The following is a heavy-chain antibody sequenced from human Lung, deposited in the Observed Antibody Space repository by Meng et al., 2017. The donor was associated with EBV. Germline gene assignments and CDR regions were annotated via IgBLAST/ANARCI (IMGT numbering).Heavy chain of an antibody. J-gene: IGHJ4*02. CDR1: GSTIGSWLR. CDR3: ASQTWTYYFDN. CDR2: INNRGAL. D-gene: IGHD3/OR15-3a*01. Sequence: TLSLACSVSGSTIGSWLRQRTGNRQARGKELVCIGTINNRGALFCNPSLKGRVTISVDTSENQFSVSLHSVTDADTAIYYCASQTWTYYFDNWGQGALVTVSS. V-gene: IGHV4-39*07.